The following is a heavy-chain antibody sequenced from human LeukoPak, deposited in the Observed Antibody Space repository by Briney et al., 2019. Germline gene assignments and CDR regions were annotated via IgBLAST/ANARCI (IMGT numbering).Heavy chain of an antibody. CDR1: GYTFTGYY. CDR2: INPNSGGT. D-gene: IGHD1/OR15-1a*01. CDR3: ARDLGSGELEQY. J-gene: IGHJ4*02. Sequence: ASVKVSCKASGYTFTGYYMHWVRQAPGQGLAWMGWINPNSGGTNYAQKFQGRVTMTRDTSISTAYMELSRLRSDDTAVYYCARDLGSGELEQYWGQGTLVTVSS. V-gene: IGHV1-2*02.